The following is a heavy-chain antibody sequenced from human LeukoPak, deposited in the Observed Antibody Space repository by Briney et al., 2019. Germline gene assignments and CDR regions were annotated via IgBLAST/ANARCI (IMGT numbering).Heavy chain of an antibody. CDR1: GYSFTSYW. CDR3: ARLVGGSVSSVDY. J-gene: IGHJ4*02. V-gene: IGHV5-51*01. Sequence: GESLEISCKGSGYSFTSYWIGWVRQMPGTGLEWMGIIYPGDSETIYSPSFQGQVAFSSDKSISTAYLQWSSLKASDTAMYYCARLVGGSVSSVDYWGQGTLVTVSS. CDR2: IYPGDSET. D-gene: IGHD1-26*01.